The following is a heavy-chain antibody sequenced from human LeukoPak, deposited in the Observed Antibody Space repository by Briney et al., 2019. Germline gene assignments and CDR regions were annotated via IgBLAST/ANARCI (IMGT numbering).Heavy chain of an antibody. CDR1: GGSISSSSYY. V-gene: IGHV4-39*07. D-gene: IGHD3-3*01. CDR2: LSYTGST. Sequence: PSETLSLTCTVTGGSISSSSYYWGWIRQPPGKGLEWIGSLSYTGSTYYSPSLRSRVTISIDTSKNQFSLKLSSVTAADTAVYYCASSTGDFWSGFDYWGQGTLVTVSS. J-gene: IGHJ4*02. CDR3: ASSTGDFWSGFDY.